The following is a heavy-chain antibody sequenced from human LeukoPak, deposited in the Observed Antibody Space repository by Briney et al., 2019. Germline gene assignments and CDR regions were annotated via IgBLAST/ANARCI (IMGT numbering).Heavy chain of an antibody. J-gene: IGHJ4*02. CDR2: ISGSGSTK. D-gene: IGHD3-22*01. Sequence: PGGSLRLSCSASGFTFSSYAMHWVRQAPGRGLEWLSYISGSGSTKQYADSVKGRFAISRDNAKNLLFLQMSSLRAEDTAVYYCASRYYYDSNSYYYFDYWGQGTLATVSS. CDR1: GFTFSSYA. CDR3: ASRYYYDSNSYYYFDY. V-gene: IGHV3-48*03.